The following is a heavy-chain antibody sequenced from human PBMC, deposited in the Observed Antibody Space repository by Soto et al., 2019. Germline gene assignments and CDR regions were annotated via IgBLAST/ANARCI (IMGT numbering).Heavy chain of an antibody. CDR2: IYYSGST. CDR1: GGSISSYY. D-gene: IGHD1-1*01. V-gene: IGHV4-59*01. CDR3: ASGQWLERLDY. Sequence: SETLSLTCTVSGGSISSYYWSWIRQPPGKGLEWIGYIYYSGSTNYNPSLKSRVTISVDTSKNQFSLKLSSVTAADTAVYYCASGQWLERLDYWGQGTLVTVS. J-gene: IGHJ4*02.